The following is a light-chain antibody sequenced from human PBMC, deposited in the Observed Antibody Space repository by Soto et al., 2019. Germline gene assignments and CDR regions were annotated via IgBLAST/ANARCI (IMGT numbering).Light chain of an antibody. CDR1: QDISNY. CDR3: QQYKNGWT. J-gene: IGKJ1*01. V-gene: IGKV1-33*01. Sequence: IQMTQSPSSLSASVGDRVTITCQASQDISNYLNWYQQKPGKAPKLLIYDASNLETGVPSRFSGSGSGTEFTLTISSLQSEDFAVYYCQQYKNGWTFGQGTKVDNK. CDR2: DAS.